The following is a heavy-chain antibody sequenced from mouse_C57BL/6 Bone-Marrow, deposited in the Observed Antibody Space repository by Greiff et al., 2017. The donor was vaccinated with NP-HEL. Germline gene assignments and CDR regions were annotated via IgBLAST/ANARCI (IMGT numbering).Heavy chain of an antibody. J-gene: IGHJ4*01. D-gene: IGHD1-2*01. V-gene: IGHV1-82*01. CDR3: AREVRTTASRRDAMDY. Sequence: QVQLQQSGPELVKPGASVKISCKASGYAFSSSWMNWVKQRPGKGLEWIGRIYPGDGDTNSNGKFKGKATLTADKSSSTADMQLSRLTSEDSAVYFCAREVRTTASRRDAMDYWGQGTSVTVSS. CDR1: GYAFSSSW. CDR2: IYPGDGDT.